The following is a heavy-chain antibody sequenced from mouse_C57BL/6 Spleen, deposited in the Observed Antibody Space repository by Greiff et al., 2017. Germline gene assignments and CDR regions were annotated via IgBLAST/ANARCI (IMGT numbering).Heavy chain of an antibody. V-gene: IGHV1-82*01. CDR2: IYPGDGAT. Sequence: VQLQQSGPELVKPGASVKISCKASGYAFSSSWMNWVKQRPGKGLERIGRIYPGDGATNYNGKFKGKATLTADKSSSTAYMQLSSLTSEDSAVYFCARGNRGTPFDYWGYGNTLTVDS. CDR3: ARGNRGTPFDY. D-gene: IGHD3-3*01. CDR1: GYAFSSSW. J-gene: IGHJ2*01.